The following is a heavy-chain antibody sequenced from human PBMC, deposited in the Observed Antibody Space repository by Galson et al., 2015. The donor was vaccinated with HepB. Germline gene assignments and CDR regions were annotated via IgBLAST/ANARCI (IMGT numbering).Heavy chain of an antibody. J-gene: IGHJ4*02. CDR3: ARAVAAPLTTFDY. CDR1: GYTFTSYG. V-gene: IGHV1-18*04. Sequence: SVKVSCKASGYTFTSYGISWVRQAPGQGLEWMGWISAYNGNTNYAQKLQGRVTMTTDTSTSTAYMELSSLRSEDTAVYYCARAVAAPLTTFDYWGQGTLVTVSS. D-gene: IGHD6-6*01. CDR2: ISAYNGNT.